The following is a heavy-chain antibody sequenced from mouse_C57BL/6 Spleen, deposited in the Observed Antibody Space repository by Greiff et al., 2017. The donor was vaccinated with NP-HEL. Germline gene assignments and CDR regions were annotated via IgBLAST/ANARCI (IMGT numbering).Heavy chain of an antibody. Sequence: QVQLKQSGAELVKPGASVKISCKASGYAFSSYWMNWVKQRPGKGLEWIGQIYPGDGDTNYNGKFKGKATLTADKSSSTAYMQLSSLTSEDSAVYFCARARKLGPYYFDYWGQGTTLTVSS. V-gene: IGHV1-80*01. CDR1: GYAFSSYW. D-gene: IGHD4-1*01. CDR3: ARARKLGPYYFDY. J-gene: IGHJ2*01. CDR2: IYPGDGDT.